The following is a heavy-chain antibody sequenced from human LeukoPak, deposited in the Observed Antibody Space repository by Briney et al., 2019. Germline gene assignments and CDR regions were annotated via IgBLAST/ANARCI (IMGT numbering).Heavy chain of an antibody. CDR2: ISGSGGST. J-gene: IGHJ4*02. CDR1: GFTFSSYA. CDR3: ARVRALYSSSSALDY. D-gene: IGHD6-6*01. V-gene: IGHV3-23*01. Sequence: GGSLRLSCAASGFTFSSYAMSWVRQTPGKGLEWVSAISGSGGSTNHADSVKGRFTISRDNSKNTLYLQMNSLRAEDTAVYYCARVRALYSSSSALDYWGQGTLVTVSS.